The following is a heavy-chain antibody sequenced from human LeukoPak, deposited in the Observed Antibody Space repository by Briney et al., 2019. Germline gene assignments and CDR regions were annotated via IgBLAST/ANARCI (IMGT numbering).Heavy chain of an antibody. J-gene: IGHJ4*02. D-gene: IGHD1-26*01. V-gene: IGHV3-7*01. CDR3: ARDPEGATTRGVHY. Sequence: QAGGSLRLSCAASGFTVSSYWMSWVRQAPGKGLEWVANIKQDGGEKYYVDSVKGRFTISRDNAKNSLYLQMNSLRAEDTAVYYCARDPEGATTRGVHYWGQGTLVTVSS. CDR2: IKQDGGEK. CDR1: GFTVSSYW.